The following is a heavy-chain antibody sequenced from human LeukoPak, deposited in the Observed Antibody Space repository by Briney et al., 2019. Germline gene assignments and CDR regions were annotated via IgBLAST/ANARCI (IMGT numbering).Heavy chain of an antibody. D-gene: IGHD6-13*01. J-gene: IGHJ4*02. CDR1: GYSISSAYY. Sequence: SETLSLTCTVSGYSISSAYYWGWIRQPPGKGLEWIGTIRHSGSTYYNPSLKSRVTISVDTSKNQFSLKLSSVTAADTAVYYCARLDGSIAAGDWGQGTLVTVSS. V-gene: IGHV4-38-2*02. CDR3: ARLDGSIAAGD. CDR2: IRHSGST.